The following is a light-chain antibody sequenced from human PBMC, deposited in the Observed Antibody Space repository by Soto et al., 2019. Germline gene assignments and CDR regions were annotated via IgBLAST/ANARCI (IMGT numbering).Light chain of an antibody. CDR1: SSDVGGYNY. CDR2: DVS. CDR3: SSYTSSSTYV. V-gene: IGLV2-14*01. J-gene: IGLJ1*01. Sequence: SVLTQPAPLSGSPGQSITISCTGTSSDVGGYNYVSWYQQHPGKAPKLMIYDVSNRPSGVSNRFSGSKSGNTASLTISGLQAEDEADYYCSSYTSSSTYVFGTGTKVTVL.